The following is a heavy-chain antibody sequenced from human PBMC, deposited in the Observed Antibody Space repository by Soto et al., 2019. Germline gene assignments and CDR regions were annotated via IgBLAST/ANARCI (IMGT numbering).Heavy chain of an antibody. V-gene: IGHV3-23*01. Sequence: VQLLESGGGLLQPGGSLRLSCAASGFTFSGYAMSWVRQAPGKGPEWVSTISGSGGNTYHADSVKGRFTISGDNSKNTLYLQMNSLRAEDTAVYYCVGGGRTGTYFQHWGQGTLVTVSS. J-gene: IGHJ1*01. CDR3: VGGGRTGTYFQH. CDR1: GFTFSGYA. D-gene: IGHD3-10*01. CDR2: ISGSGGNT.